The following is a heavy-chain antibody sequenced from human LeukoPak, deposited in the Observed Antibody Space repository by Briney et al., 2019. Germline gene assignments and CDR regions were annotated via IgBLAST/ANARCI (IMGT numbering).Heavy chain of an antibody. CDR1: GGSFSAYY. D-gene: IGHD4-17*01. Sequence: SETLSLTCAVYGGSFSAYYWSWIRQPPGKGLEWIGEINHSGSTNYNPSLKSRVTISVDTSKNQFSLKLSSVTAADTAVYYCAKGARGDTVTSIVGLNWFDPWGQGTLVTVSS. V-gene: IGHV4-34*01. J-gene: IGHJ5*02. CDR3: AKGARGDTVTSIVGLNWFDP. CDR2: INHSGST.